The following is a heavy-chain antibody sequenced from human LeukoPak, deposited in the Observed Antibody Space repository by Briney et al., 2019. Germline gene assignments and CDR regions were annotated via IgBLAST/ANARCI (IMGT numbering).Heavy chain of an antibody. V-gene: IGHV4-34*01. J-gene: IGHJ4*02. CDR1: GGSFSGYY. CDR3: ARSPWYYYGSGSYYNAPKYFDY. Sequence: SETLSLTCAVYGGSFSGYYWSWIRQPPGKGLEWIGEINHSGSTNYNPSLKSRVTISVDTSKNQFSLKLSSVTAADTAVYYCARSPWYYYGSGSYYNAPKYFDYWGREPWSPSPQ. D-gene: IGHD3-10*01. CDR2: INHSGST.